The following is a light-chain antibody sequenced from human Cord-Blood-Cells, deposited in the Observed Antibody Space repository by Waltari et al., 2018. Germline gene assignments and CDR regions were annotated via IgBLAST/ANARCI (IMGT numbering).Light chain of an antibody. J-gene: IGLJ1*01. V-gene: IGLV2-23*02. CDR3: CSYAGSSTYV. CDR2: EVS. CDR1: SSDVGSYNL. Sequence: QSALTQPASVSGSPGQSITTSCTRTSSDVGSYNLVSWYQQHPGKAPKLMIYEVSKRPSGVSNRFSGSKSGNTASLTISGLQAEDEADYYCCSYAGSSTYVFGTGTKVTVL.